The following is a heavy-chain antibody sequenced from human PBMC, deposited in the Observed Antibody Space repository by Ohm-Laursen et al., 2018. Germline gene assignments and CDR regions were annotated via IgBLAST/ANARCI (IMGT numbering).Heavy chain of an antibody. V-gene: IGHV4-61*05. CDR2: IYYSGST. CDR1: GGSISSSSYY. CDR3: ARVSRRDGYNPLDY. J-gene: IGHJ4*02. D-gene: IGHD5-24*01. Sequence: PGTLSLTCTVSGGSISSSSYYWGRIRQPPGQGLEWIGYIYYSGSTNYNPSLKSRVTISVDTSKNQFSLKLSSVTAADTAVYYCARVSRRDGYNPLDYWGQGTLVTVSS.